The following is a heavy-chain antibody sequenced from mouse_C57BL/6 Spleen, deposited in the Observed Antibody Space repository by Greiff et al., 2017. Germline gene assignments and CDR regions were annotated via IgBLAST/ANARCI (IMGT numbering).Heavy chain of an antibody. D-gene: IGHD3-3*01. V-gene: IGHV1-52*01. Sequence: QVQLKQPGAELVRPGSSVKLSCKASGYTFTSYWMHWVKQRPIQGLEWIGNIDPSDSETHYNQKFKDKATLTVDKSASTAYMQLSSLTSEDSAVYYCARWGPDYWGQGTSVTVSS. CDR1: GYTFTSYW. CDR3: ARWGPDY. CDR2: IDPSDSET. J-gene: IGHJ4*01.